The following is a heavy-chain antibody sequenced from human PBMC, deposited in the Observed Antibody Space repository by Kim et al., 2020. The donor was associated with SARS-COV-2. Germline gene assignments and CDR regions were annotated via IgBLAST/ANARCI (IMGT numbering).Heavy chain of an antibody. V-gene: IGHV1-18*01. D-gene: IGHD3-9*01. CDR2: ISAYNGNT. CDR3: ARDDNYDILTGYSHYYYYYYGMDV. CDR1: GYTFTSYG. J-gene: IGHJ6*02. Sequence: ASVKVSCKASGYTFTSYGISWVRQAPGQGLEWMGWISAYNGNTNYAQNLQGRVTMTTDTSTSTAYMELRSLRSDDTAVYYCARDDNYDILTGYSHYYYYYYGMDVSGQETTVTVSS.